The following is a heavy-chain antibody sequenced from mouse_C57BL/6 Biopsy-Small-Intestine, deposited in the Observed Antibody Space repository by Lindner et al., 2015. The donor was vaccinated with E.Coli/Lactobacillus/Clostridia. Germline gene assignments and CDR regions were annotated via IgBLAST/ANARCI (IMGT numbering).Heavy chain of an antibody. J-gene: IGHJ4*01. Sequence: VQLQESGGGLVQPKGSLKLSCAASGFSFNTYAMSWVRQAPGKGLEWVARIRSKSNNYATYYADSVKDRFTISRDDSESMLYLQMNNLKTEDTAMYYCVRQPYYGSSPYYAMDYWGQGTSVTVSS. D-gene: IGHD1-1*01. CDR3: VRQPYYGSSPYYAMDY. CDR1: GFSFNTYA. CDR2: IRSKSNNYAT. V-gene: IGHV10-1*01.